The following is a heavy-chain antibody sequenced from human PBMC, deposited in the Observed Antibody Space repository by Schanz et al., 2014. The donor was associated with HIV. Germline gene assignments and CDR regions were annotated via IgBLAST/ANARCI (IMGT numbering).Heavy chain of an antibody. CDR1: GFTITSYG. D-gene: IGHD3-16*01. CDR3: AIRTPMISFGAFDI. Sequence: EVQLLESGGGLVQPGGSLRLSWAVSGFTITSYGMSWVRQAPGKGLEWVSTISAGVGTASYADSVKGRFTISRDNSKKMLFLQMNRLRAEDTAVYYCAIRTPMISFGAFDIWGRGTMVTVSS. V-gene: IGHV3-23*01. J-gene: IGHJ3*02. CDR2: ISAGVGTA.